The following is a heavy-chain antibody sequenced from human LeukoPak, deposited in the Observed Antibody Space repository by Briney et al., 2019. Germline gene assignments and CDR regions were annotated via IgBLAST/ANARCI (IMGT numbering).Heavy chain of an antibody. CDR2: ISSSSSYI. V-gene: IGHV3-21*01. CDR1: GFTLSSYS. D-gene: IGHD5-12*01. J-gene: IGHJ4*02. CDR3: ARDTRGNSGYDSCFDY. Sequence: GGSLRLSCAASGFTLSSYSMNWVRQAPGKGLEWVSSISSSSSYIYYADSVKGRFTISRDNAKNSLYLQMNSLRAEDTAVYYCARDTRGNSGYDSCFDYWGQGTLVTVSS.